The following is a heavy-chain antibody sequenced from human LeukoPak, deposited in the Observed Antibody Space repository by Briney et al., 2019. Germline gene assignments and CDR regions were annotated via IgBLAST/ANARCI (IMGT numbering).Heavy chain of an antibody. CDR2: ISSSGSTI. CDR3: AREGGSYTLDY. Sequence: GGSLRLSCAAYGFTFSSYEMNWVRQAQGKGLEWVSYISSSGSTIYYADSVKGRFTITRDNAKNSLYLQMNSLRAEDTAVYYCAREGGSYTLDYWGQGTLVTVSS. V-gene: IGHV3-48*03. J-gene: IGHJ4*02. D-gene: IGHD1-26*01. CDR1: GFTFSSYE.